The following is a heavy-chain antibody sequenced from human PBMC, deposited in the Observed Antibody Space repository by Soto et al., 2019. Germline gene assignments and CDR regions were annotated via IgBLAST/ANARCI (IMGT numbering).Heavy chain of an antibody. Sequence: GESLKISCQGSGYSFTSYWIGWVRQMPGKGLEWMGIIYPGDSDTRYSPSFQGQVTISADKSISTAYLQWSSLKASDTAMYYCARSGGIYGSGSNIDYWGQGTLVTVSS. J-gene: IGHJ4*02. CDR3: ARSGGIYGSGSNIDY. D-gene: IGHD3-10*01. CDR2: IYPGDSDT. CDR1: GYSFTSYW. V-gene: IGHV5-51*01.